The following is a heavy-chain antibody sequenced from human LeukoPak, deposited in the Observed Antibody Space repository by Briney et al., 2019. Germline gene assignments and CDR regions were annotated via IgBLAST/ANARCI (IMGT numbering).Heavy chain of an antibody. D-gene: IGHD3-22*01. Sequence: ASVKVSCKASANSFSTYDFNWVRQATGQGLEWMGWMNPDSGATRYAQKLQGRVTMTRDTSINTVYMELRSLTSDDTAVYYCARGRTDYYESTGSFPALGYWGQGTLVTVSS. CDR2: MNPDSGAT. CDR3: ARGRTDYYESTGSFPALGY. J-gene: IGHJ4*02. CDR1: ANSFSTYD. V-gene: IGHV1-8*01.